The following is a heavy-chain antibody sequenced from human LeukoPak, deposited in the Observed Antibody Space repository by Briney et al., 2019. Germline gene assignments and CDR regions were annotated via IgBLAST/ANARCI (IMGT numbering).Heavy chain of an antibody. Sequence: ASVTVSCKASGYTFTSYGISWVRQAPGQGLEWMGWISAYNGNTNYAQKLQGRVTMTTDTSTSTAYMELRSLRSDDTAVYYCARLFNYRSSTSCYGPNFDYWGQGTLVTVSS. V-gene: IGHV1-18*04. CDR1: GYTFTSYG. J-gene: IGHJ4*02. CDR2: ISAYNGNT. CDR3: ARLFNYRSSTSCYGPNFDY. D-gene: IGHD2-2*01.